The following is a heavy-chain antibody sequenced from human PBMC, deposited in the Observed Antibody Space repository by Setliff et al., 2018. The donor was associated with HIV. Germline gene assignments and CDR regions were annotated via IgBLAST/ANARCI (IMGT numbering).Heavy chain of an antibody. V-gene: IGHV1-18*01. J-gene: IGHJ4*02. Sequence: ASVKVSCKASGYTFNNYGISWVRQPPGQGLEWMGWINTHSGYTNYAQNVQGRVTVTMDTSTSTAYMELRSLKSDDTAVYYCARGKTWLRFLDYWGKGTLVTVSS. CDR3: ARGKTWLRFLDY. D-gene: IGHD5-12*01. CDR2: INTHSGYT. CDR1: GYTFNNYG.